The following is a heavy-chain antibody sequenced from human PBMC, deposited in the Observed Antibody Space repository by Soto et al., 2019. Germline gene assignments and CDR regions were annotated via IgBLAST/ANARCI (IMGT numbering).Heavy chain of an antibody. D-gene: IGHD6-19*01. CDR3: AKGNTSGWYFFDY. J-gene: IGHJ4*02. Sequence: GGSLRLSCGGSGFTFSNCAMSWVRQAPGKGLEWVSGISGTGRSTFYADSVKDRFTISRDNSKNTVYLEMTSLRAEDTAVYYCAKGNTSGWYFFDYWGQGTLVTVSS. V-gene: IGHV3-23*01. CDR2: ISGTGRST. CDR1: GFTFSNCA.